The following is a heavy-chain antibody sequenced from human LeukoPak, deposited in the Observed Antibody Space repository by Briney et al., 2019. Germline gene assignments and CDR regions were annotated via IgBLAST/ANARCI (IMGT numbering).Heavy chain of an antibody. Sequence: PGGSLRLSCAASGFTFSSYSMNWVRQAPGKGLEWVSSISSSSSYIYYADSVKGRFTISRDNAKNSLYLQMNSLRAEDTAVYYCAKDHPERGYSAYPLGWYFDFWGRGTLVTVSS. CDR2: ISSSSSYI. CDR3: AKDHPERGYSAYPLGWYFDF. CDR1: GFTFSSYS. D-gene: IGHD5-12*01. V-gene: IGHV3-21*01. J-gene: IGHJ2*01.